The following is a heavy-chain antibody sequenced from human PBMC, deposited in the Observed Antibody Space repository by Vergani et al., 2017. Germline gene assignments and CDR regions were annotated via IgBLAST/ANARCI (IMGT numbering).Heavy chain of an antibody. CDR1: GDSIISRSYY. Sequence: QMQLHESGPGLVQASETLSLTCTVSGDSIISRSYYWGWIRPPPRKGLEWIGSIYNSGNGDSSSSLKSRVTISADTSKNQFSLRLTSVTAADTAVYYCASGKYYSDSTSHFRGRYFDVWGRGTLVTVPS. CDR3: ASGKYYSDSTSHFRGRYFDV. CDR2: IYNSGNG. J-gene: IGHJ2*01. D-gene: IGHD3-16*01. V-gene: IGHV4-39*01.